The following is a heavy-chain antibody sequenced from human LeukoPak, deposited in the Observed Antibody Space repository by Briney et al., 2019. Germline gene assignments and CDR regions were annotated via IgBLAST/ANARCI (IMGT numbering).Heavy chain of an antibody. J-gene: IGHJ3*02. CDR2: MNPNNGNS. CDR3: AREITRSYCGGDCYFLGAFDI. Sequence: ASVKVSCKASGYAFISLDINWVRQATGQGLEWMGWMNPNNGNSGSAQKFQGRVTMTRDTSTSTVYMELSSLRSEDTAVYYCAREITRSYCGGDCYFLGAFDIWGQGTMVTVSS. V-gene: IGHV1-8*01. D-gene: IGHD2-21*02. CDR1: GYAFISLD.